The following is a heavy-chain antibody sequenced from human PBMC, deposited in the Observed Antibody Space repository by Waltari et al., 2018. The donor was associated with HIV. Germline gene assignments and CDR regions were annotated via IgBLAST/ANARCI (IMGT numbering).Heavy chain of an antibody. CDR2: IIPIFNTR. V-gene: IGHV1-69*01. Sequence: QVQLVQSGAEVKKPGSSVKVSCKASGGTFNNYAFIWVRQAPGQGFEWVGGIIPIFNTRNYAQKFQGRVTITADESTSTAYMELSSLRSEDTAVYYCARGVYYDMLTGPIMGYFDYWGQGTLVTVSS. J-gene: IGHJ4*02. CDR1: GGTFNNYA. D-gene: IGHD3-9*01. CDR3: ARGVYYDMLTGPIMGYFDY.